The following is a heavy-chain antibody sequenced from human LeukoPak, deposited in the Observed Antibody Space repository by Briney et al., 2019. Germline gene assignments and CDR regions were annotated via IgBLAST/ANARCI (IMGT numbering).Heavy chain of an antibody. Sequence: PGGSLRLSRAASGFTFSSYSMNWVRQAPGKGLEWVSSISGSSVYIYYADSVQGRFTISRDNAKKSLFLQMNSLRAEDTAVYYCVRAMEMTTIGPGYWGQGTLVTVSS. J-gene: IGHJ4*02. CDR1: GFTFSSYS. D-gene: IGHD5-24*01. CDR2: ISGSSVYI. V-gene: IGHV3-21*01. CDR3: VRAMEMTTIGPGY.